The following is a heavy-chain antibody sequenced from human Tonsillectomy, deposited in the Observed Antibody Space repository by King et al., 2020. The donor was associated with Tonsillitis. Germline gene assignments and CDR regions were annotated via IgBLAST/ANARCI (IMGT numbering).Heavy chain of an antibody. V-gene: IGHV4-39*07. Sequence: LQLQESGPGLVKPSETLSLTCTVSGGSISGNNYYWAWIRQPPGKGLEWIGSIYYNGNTYYKPSLKSRVTLSINTSKNQFSLKMNSVTAADTAVYYCARPTLGNAVYNGWGQGTLVTVSS. CDR2: IYYNGNT. D-gene: IGHD7-27*01. CDR3: ARPTLGNAVYNG. J-gene: IGHJ4*02. CDR1: GGSISGNNYY.